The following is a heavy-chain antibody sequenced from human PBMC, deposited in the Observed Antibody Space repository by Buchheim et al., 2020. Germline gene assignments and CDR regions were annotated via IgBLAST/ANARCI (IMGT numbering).Heavy chain of an antibody. J-gene: IGHJ4*02. Sequence: EVQLLESGGGLVQPGGSLRLSCAASGFSFSTFAMSWVRPAPGKGVEWVSTINSGGDRTHYADSVKGRFPLSRDTSRRPLSLTMNSLRAEDTAVYYCDGSDYWGQGTL. V-gene: IGHV3-23*01. CDR2: INSGGDRT. CDR1: GFSFSTFA. CDR3: DGSDY.